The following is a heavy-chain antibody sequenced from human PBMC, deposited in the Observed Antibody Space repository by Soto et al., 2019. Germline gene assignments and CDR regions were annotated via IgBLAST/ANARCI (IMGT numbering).Heavy chain of an antibody. V-gene: IGHV3-49*04. CDR1: GFTFGDYA. J-gene: IGHJ6*02. CDR2: IRSKAYGGTT. CDR3: TSELFLRAAPRGAYYYYGMDV. D-gene: IGHD6-13*01. Sequence: SLRLSCTASGFTFGDYAMSWVRQAPGKGLEGVGFIRSKAYGGTTEYAASVKGRFTISRDDSKSIAYLQMNSLKTEDTAVYYCTSELFLRAAPRGAYYYYGMDVWGQGTTVTVSS.